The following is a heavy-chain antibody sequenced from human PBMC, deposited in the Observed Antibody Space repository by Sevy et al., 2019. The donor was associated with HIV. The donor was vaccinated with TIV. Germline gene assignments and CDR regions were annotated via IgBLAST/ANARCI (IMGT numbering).Heavy chain of an antibody. J-gene: IGHJ6*02. CDR2: IYTSGST. CDR3: ARDRGYSGSYHPTWYYYGMDV. V-gene: IGHV4-4*07. Sequence: SDTLSLTCTVSGGSISSYYWSWIRQPAGKGLEWIGRIYTSGSTNYNPSLKSRVTMSVDTSKNQFSLKLSSVTAADTAVYYCARDRGYSGSYHPTWYYYGMDVWGQGTTVTVSS. D-gene: IGHD1-26*01. CDR1: GGSISSYY.